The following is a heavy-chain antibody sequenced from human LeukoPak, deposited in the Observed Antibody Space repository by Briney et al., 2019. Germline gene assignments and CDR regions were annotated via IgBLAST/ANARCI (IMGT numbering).Heavy chain of an antibody. CDR2: ISSSGRTI. CDR1: GFIFRSYE. Sequence: GGSLRLSCAASGFIFRSYEMNWVRQAPGKGLEWVSYISSSGRTIYYADSVKGRFTISRDSAKNSLYLQMNSLRAEDTAVYYCASGGIPAAIADYWGQGTLVTVSS. V-gene: IGHV3-48*03. CDR3: ASGGIPAAIADY. D-gene: IGHD2-2*01. J-gene: IGHJ4*02.